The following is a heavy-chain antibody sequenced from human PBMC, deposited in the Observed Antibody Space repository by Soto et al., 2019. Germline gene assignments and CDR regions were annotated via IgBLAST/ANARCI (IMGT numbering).Heavy chain of an antibody. CDR3: AHRVLRTVFGLVTTTAIYFDF. Sequence: QITLNESGPTVVRPTETLTLTCRFSGFSLTTSGVGVGWIRQSPGKATEWLALIYWDDDKRYSASLKSRLTITKDTSKNQVVLTLSDLDPTDTATYSCAHRVLRTVFGLVTTTAIYFDFWGQGPPVAVSS. CDR2: IYWDDDK. V-gene: IGHV2-5*02. CDR1: GFSLTTSGVG. D-gene: IGHD3-3*01. J-gene: IGHJ4*02.